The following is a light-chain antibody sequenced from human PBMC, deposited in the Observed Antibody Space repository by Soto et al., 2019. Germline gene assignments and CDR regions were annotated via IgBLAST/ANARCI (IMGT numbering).Light chain of an antibody. CDR3: QQYGSSPLT. CDR2: GAS. Sequence: EIVLTQSPGTLSLSPGERATLSCRASQGVRSSHLASYQQKPGQAPRLLIYGASSRATGIPDRFSGSGSGTDFTLTISRLEPEDFAVYYCQQYGSSPLTFGGGTKVEIK. J-gene: IGKJ4*01. V-gene: IGKV3-20*01. CDR1: QGVRSSH.